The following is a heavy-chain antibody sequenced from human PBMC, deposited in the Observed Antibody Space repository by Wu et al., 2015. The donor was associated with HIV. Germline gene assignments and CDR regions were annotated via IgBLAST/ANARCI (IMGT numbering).Heavy chain of an antibody. CDR3: ARDINFPGGSYLFDF. CDR1: GGTFSTDA. D-gene: IGHD1-26*01. V-gene: IGHV1-69*13. CDR2: IIPISGTT. J-gene: IGHJ4*02. Sequence: QVQLVQSGAEVKKPGSSMSVSCKASGGTFSTDAINWVRQAPGQGLEWMGRIIPISGTTIYAQKFLGRITLTADESSTTAYMELSSLRSEDTAVYYCARDINFPGGSYLFDFWGQGTLVTVSS.